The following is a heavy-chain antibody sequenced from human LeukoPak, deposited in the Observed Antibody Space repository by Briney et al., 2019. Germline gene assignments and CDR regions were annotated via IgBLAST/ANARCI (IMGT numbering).Heavy chain of an antibody. CDR3: VRSQYWRFDD. Sequence: QTLSLTCAISGDSVSNNSAVWNWIRQSPSRGLEWLGRTYYRSKWYNDYGVSVKSRITVNPDTSKNQFSLQLNSVTPEDTAVYYCVRSQYWRFDDWGQGTLVTVSS. J-gene: IGHJ4*02. D-gene: IGHD2-8*02. V-gene: IGHV6-1*01. CDR1: GDSVSNNSAV. CDR2: TYYRSKWYN.